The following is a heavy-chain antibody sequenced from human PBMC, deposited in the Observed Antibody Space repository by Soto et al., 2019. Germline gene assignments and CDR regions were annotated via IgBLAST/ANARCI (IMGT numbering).Heavy chain of an antibody. J-gene: IGHJ4*02. Sequence: SETLSLTCTVSGDSVSSHYWSWIRQPAGKGLEWLGRLYNDERTNYNPSLKSRVTMSMDTSKNQFSLKLTSVTAADSAVYFCAREPLAHSYFDFWGQGILVTVSS. CDR3: AREPLAHSYFDF. CDR1: GDSVSSHY. CDR2: LYNDERT. V-gene: IGHV4-4*07.